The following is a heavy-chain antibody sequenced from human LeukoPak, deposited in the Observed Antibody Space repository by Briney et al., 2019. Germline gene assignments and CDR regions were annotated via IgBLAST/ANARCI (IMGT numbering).Heavy chain of an antibody. D-gene: IGHD1-26*01. CDR1: GGSFSGYY. V-gene: IGHV4-34*01. CDR3: ARSGGIYYFGTGFYYYMDV. CDR2: INHSGST. Sequence: SETLSLTCAVYGGSFSGYYWSWIRQPPGKGLEWIGEINHSGSTNYNPSLKSRVTISVDTSKNQFSLKLSSVTAADTAVYYCARSGGIYYFGTGFYYYMDVWGKGTTVTVSS. J-gene: IGHJ6*03.